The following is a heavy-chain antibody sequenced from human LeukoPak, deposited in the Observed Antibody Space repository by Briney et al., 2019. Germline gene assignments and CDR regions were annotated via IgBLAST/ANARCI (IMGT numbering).Heavy chain of an antibody. CDR1: GFTFTNYD. CDR3: ARVGYYASGPFSYFDY. Sequence: PGGSLRLSCAASGFTFTNYDIHWVRQAPGKGLEWVAIISYDGSNEYYADSVKGRFTISRDNSKNTLYLQMNSLSVEDTAVYYCARVGYYASGPFSYFDYWGQGTLVTVSS. V-gene: IGHV3-30-3*01. CDR2: ISYDGSNE. J-gene: IGHJ4*02. D-gene: IGHD3-10*01.